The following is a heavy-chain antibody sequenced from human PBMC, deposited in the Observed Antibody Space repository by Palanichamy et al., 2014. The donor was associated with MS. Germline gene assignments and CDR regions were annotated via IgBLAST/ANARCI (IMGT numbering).Heavy chain of an antibody. V-gene: IGHV3-7*01. CDR3: ARDVTGILDY. CDR1: GFTFSSYW. CDR2: KQDDSEI. Sequence: EVQLVESGGGLVQPGGSLRLSCAASGFTFSSYWIELGPPGSREGAGVGGQHKQDDSEINYVDSVRGRFTISRDNAKTSLYLQMNSLRAEDTAVYYCARDVTGILDYWGRGILVTVSS. D-gene: IGHD2-8*02. J-gene: IGHJ4*02.